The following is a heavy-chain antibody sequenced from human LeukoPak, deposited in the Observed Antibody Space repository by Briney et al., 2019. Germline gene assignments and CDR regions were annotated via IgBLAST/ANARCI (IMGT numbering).Heavy chain of an antibody. CDR2: IYHSGST. Sequence: SGTLSLTCAVSGGSISSSNWWSWVRQPPGKGLERIGEIYHSGSTNYNPSLKSRVTISVDKSKNQFSLKLSSVTAADTAVYYCARDGGVAGGNVTQRDYWGQGTLVTVSS. J-gene: IGHJ4*02. CDR3: ARDGGVAGGNVTQRDY. D-gene: IGHD4-23*01. CDR1: GGSISSSNW. V-gene: IGHV4-4*02.